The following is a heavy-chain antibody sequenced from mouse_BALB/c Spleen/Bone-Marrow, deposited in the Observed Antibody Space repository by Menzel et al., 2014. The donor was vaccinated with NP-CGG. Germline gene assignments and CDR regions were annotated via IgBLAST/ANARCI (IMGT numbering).Heavy chain of an antibody. V-gene: IGHV3-8*02. CDR3: ARGGGSSYNYAMDY. Sequence: VQLQQLGPSLVKPSQTLSLTCSVTGDSITSGYWNWIRKFPGNKLEYMGYISYSGSTYYNPSLKSRISITRDTSKNQYYLQLNSVTTEDTATYYCARGGGSSYNYAMDYWGQGTSVTVSS. CDR2: ISYSGST. J-gene: IGHJ4*01. CDR1: GDSITSGY. D-gene: IGHD1-1*01.